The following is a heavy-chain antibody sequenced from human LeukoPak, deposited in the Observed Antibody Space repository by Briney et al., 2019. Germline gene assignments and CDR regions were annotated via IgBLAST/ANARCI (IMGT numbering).Heavy chain of an antibody. Sequence: GGSLRLSCAASGFTVSTNYMSWVRQAPGKGLEWVSVIYSGGGTYYADSVKGRFTISRDNSKNTLYLQMNILRAEDTAVYYCAREREDVRSAFDIWGQGTMVTVSS. CDR1: GFTVSTNY. CDR2: IYSGGGT. CDR3: AREREDVRSAFDI. J-gene: IGHJ3*02. D-gene: IGHD3-10*01. V-gene: IGHV3-53*01.